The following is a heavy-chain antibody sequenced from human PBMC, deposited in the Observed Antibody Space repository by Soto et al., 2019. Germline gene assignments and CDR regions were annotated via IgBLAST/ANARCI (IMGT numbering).Heavy chain of an antibody. CDR2: TYYRSKWIH. V-gene: IGHV6-1*01. Sequence: PSQTLSLTCDISGDSVSSSSAAWNWIRQSPSRGLEWLGRTYYRSKWIHEYTLSMESRITINPDTSKNQFSLHIYSVTPEDTAVYYCAGVVWFRGMDVWGQGTPVIVSS. CDR3: AGVVWFRGMDV. CDR1: GDSVSSSSAA. D-gene: IGHD3-16*01. J-gene: IGHJ6*02.